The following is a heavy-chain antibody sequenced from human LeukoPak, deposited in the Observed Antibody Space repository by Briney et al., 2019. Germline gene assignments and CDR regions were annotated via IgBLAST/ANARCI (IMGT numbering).Heavy chain of an antibody. CDR1: GGSISSSSYY. CDR2: IYYGGST. D-gene: IGHD3-16*02. J-gene: IGHJ5*02. CDR3: ARSYDYVWGTYRPHWFDP. Sequence: SETLSLTCSVSGGSISSSSYYWGWVRQPPGKGLGWIGSIYYGGSTYYNPSLKSRVTVSVDTSKDQFSLKLSSVTAADTAVYYCARSYDYVWGTYRPHWFDPWGQGTLVTVSS. V-gene: IGHV4-39*01.